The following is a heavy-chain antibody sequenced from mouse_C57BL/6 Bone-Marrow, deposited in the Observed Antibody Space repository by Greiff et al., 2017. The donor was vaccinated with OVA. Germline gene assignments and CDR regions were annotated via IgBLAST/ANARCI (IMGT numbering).Heavy chain of an antibody. V-gene: IGHV1-55*01. D-gene: IGHD1-1*01. Sequence: QVQLQQPGAELVKPGASVKMSCKASGYTFTSYWITWVKQRPGQGLEWIGDIYPGSGSTNYNEKFKSKATLTVDTSSSTAYMQLSSLTSEDSAVYYCARTSTTVVAVGYWGQGTTLTVSS. J-gene: IGHJ2*01. CDR3: ARTSTTVVAVGY. CDR2: IYPGSGST. CDR1: GYTFTSYW.